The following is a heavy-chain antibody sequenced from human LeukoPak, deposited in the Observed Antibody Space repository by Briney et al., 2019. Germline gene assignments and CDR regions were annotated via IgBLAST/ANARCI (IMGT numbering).Heavy chain of an antibody. CDR1: GGSISSYY. Sequence: SETLSLTCTVSGGSISSYYWSWIRQPPGKGLEWIGYIYTSGSTSYNPSLKSRVTISVDTSKNQFSLKLSSVTAADTAVYYCARRAGDYSNYSYWFDPWGQGTLVTVSS. CDR2: IYTSGST. J-gene: IGHJ5*02. D-gene: IGHD4-11*01. CDR3: ARRAGDYSNYSYWFDP. V-gene: IGHV4-4*09.